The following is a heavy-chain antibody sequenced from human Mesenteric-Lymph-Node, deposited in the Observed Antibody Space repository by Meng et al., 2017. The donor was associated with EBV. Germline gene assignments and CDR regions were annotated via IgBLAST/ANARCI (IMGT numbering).Heavy chain of an antibody. V-gene: IGHV4-34*01. CDR1: GGSFSGYY. CDR2: INHSGST. D-gene: IGHD3-10*01. CDR3: ARGCRFDYYGSLPLFGY. J-gene: IGHJ4*02. Sequence: QVQVKQGGAGLLKPSETLSLPCAVYGGSFSGYYWSWIRQPPGKGLEWIEEINHSGSTNYNPSLKSRVTISVDTSKNQFSLKLNSVTAADTAVYYCARGCRFDYYGSLPLFGYWGQGTLVTVSS.